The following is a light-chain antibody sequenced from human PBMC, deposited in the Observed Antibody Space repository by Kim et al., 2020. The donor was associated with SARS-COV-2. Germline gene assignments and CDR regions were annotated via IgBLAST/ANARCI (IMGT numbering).Light chain of an antibody. Sequence: ASVGNRVPITCRASQDISTWLAWYQQKPGKAPELLIDAASNLRSGVPSRFSGSGSGADFTLTINTLQPEDFATYYCQQSHSFPFTFGQGTRLEIK. CDR2: AAS. J-gene: IGKJ5*01. V-gene: IGKV1D-12*01. CDR3: QQSHSFPFT. CDR1: QDISTW.